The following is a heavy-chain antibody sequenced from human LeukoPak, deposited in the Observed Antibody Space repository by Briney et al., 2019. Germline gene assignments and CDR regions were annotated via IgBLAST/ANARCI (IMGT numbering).Heavy chain of an antibody. CDR2: INHSGST. J-gene: IGHJ4*02. CDR3: ARTLRGYSYGGAFDY. Sequence: SETLSLTCAVYGGSFSGYYWSWIRRPPGKGLEWIGEINHSGSTNYNPSLKSRVTISVDTSKNQFSLKLSSVTAADTAVYYCARTLRGYSYGGAFDYWGQGTLVTVSS. V-gene: IGHV4-34*01. D-gene: IGHD5-18*01. CDR1: GGSFSGYY.